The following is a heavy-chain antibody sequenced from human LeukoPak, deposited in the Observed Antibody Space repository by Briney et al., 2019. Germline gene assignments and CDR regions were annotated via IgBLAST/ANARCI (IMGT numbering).Heavy chain of an antibody. V-gene: IGHV4-34*01. J-gene: IGHJ5*02. Sequence: SETLSLTCAVYGGSFSGYYWSWIRQPPGKGLEWFGEINHSGSTNYNPSLKSRVTISVDTSKNQFSLKLSSVTAADTAVYYCARGRSSWKLAGRVRNWFDPWGQGTLVTVSS. CDR2: INHSGST. D-gene: IGHD6-13*01. CDR3: ARGRSSWKLAGRVRNWFDP. CDR1: GGSFSGYY.